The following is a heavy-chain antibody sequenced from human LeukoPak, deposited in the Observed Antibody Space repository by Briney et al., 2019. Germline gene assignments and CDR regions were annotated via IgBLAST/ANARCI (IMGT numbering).Heavy chain of an antibody. V-gene: IGHV4-4*07. CDR3: ARVSWLYYFES. J-gene: IGHJ4*03. CDR1: GGSISSFY. Sequence: SETLSLTCTVSGGSISSFYWSWLPQPAGEGLEWVGRIYTSGSTNYNPPLKRRVTMSVDTPKNQFSLTLSSLTAPHPAAYFCARVSWLYYFESRGPRALVTVSS. D-gene: IGHD5-24*01. CDR2: IYTSGST.